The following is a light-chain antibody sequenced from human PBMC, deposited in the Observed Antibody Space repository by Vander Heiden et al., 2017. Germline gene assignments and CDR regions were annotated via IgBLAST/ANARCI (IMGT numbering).Light chain of an antibody. CDR3: QSYDSSNYWV. V-gene: IGLV6-57*01. Sequence: NFMLTQPHSVSESPGKTVTIPCTRSSGSIASNYVQWYQQRPGSSPTTVIYEDNQRPSGVPDRFSGSIDSSSNSASLTISGLKTEDEADYYCQSYDSSNYWVFGGGTKLTVL. CDR1: SGSIASNY. CDR2: EDN. J-gene: IGLJ3*02.